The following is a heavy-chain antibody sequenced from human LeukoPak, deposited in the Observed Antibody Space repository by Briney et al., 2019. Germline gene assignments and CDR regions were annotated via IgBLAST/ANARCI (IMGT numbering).Heavy chain of an antibody. CDR3: AREWRDGYNFYFDY. V-gene: IGHV1-2*02. CDR2: INPNSGGT. D-gene: IGHD5-24*01. CDR1: GYTFTGYY. J-gene: IGHJ4*02. Sequence: ASVKVSCKASGYTFTGYYMHWVRQAPGQGLEWMGWINPNSGGTNYAQKFQGRVTMTRDTSISTAYMELSRLRSDDTAVYYCAREWRDGYNFYFDYWGQGTLVTVSS.